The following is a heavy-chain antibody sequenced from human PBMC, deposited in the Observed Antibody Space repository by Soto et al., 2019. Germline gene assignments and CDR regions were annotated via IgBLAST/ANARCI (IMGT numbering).Heavy chain of an antibody. Sequence: QVQLVESGGGVVQPGRSLRLSCAASGFTFSSYAMHWVRQAPGKGLEWVAVISYDGSNKYYADSVKGRFTISRDNSKNTLYLQMNSLRAEDTAVYYFASQQWLVNWGQGTLVTVSS. D-gene: IGHD6-19*01. J-gene: IGHJ4*02. CDR2: ISYDGSNK. CDR1: GFTFSSYA. V-gene: IGHV3-30-3*01. CDR3: ASQQWLVN.